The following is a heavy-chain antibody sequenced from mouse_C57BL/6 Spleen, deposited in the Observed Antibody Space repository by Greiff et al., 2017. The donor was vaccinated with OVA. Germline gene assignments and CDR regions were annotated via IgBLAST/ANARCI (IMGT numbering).Heavy chain of an antibody. CDR1: GYTFTSYW. CDR3: ARGEGGYYAMDY. Sequence: VQLQQSGAELVRPGSSVKLSCKASGYTFTSYWMHWVKQRPIQGLEWIGNIDPSDSETHYNQKFKDKATLTVDKSSSTAYMQLSSLTSEDSAVYYCARGEGGYYAMDYWGQGTSVTVSS. J-gene: IGHJ4*01. V-gene: IGHV1-52*01. CDR2: IDPSDSET.